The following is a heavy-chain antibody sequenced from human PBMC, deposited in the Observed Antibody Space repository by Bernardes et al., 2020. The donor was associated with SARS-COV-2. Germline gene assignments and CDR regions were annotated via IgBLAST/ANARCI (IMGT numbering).Heavy chain of an antibody. V-gene: IGHV3-7*01. J-gene: IGHJ4*02. CDR1: GFTFSHYW. CDR3: ARGEGWSFSTHIDH. Sequence: GGSLRLSCATSGFTFSHYWMHWVRQAPGKGLEWVANIKQDGSEKYYVDSVKGRFTISRDNAKNSLYLQMNSLRGEETAMYYCARGEGWSFSTHIDHWGQGTPVTVSS. CDR2: IKQDGSEK. D-gene: IGHD1-26*01.